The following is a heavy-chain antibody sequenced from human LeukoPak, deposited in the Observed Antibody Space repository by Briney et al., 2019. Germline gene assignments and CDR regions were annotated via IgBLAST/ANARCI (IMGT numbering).Heavy chain of an antibody. Sequence: GGSLRLSCAASGFTFRNAWMSWVRQAPGKGLEWVGRIRNKTEGGTTDYSAPVKGRFTISRDDSKNTLYLQMNSLKTEDTAVYYCTTAVGGTEDFDYWGQGTLVTVSS. CDR3: TTAVGGTEDFDY. D-gene: IGHD6-19*01. CDR1: GFTFRNAW. V-gene: IGHV3-15*01. CDR2: IRNKTEGGTT. J-gene: IGHJ4*02.